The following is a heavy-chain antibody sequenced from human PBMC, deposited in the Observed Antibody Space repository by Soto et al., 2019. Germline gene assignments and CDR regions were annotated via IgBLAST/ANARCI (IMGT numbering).Heavy chain of an antibody. D-gene: IGHD1-26*01. CDR1: GFSISDYG. CDR2: ISYDGSNT. Sequence: VQLVESGGGVVQPGWSLRLSCAASGFSISDYGMEWVRQAPGKGLEWVALISYDGSNTYYADSVKGRFTISRDNSKDTLFLQMTGLRREDTAVYYCAQGAGYRLSLGMDVWGQGTTVTVSS. V-gene: IGHV3-30*03. CDR3: AQGAGYRLSLGMDV. J-gene: IGHJ6*02.